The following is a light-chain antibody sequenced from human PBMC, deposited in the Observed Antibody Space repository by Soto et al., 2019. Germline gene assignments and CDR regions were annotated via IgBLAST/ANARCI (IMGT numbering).Light chain of an antibody. CDR3: HQYNNWPPF. CDR1: QSVSSS. J-gene: IGKJ4*01. V-gene: IGKV3-15*01. CDR2: GAS. Sequence: ETVMTQSPDTLSVSPGERVTLSCRASQSVSSSLAWYQQKPGQAPRLLIYGASTRATGIPARFSGSGSGTDFTLTISSLQSEDFAVYYWHQYNNWPPFFGGGTKVEIK.